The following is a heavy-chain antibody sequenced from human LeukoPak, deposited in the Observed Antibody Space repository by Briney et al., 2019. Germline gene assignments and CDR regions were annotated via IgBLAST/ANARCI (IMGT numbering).Heavy chain of an antibody. CDR3: ARASSGSYYFDY. Sequence: NPSETLSLTCAVYGGSFGGYYWSWIRQPPGKGLEWIGEINHSGSTNYNPSLKSRVTISVDTSKNQFSLKLSSVTAADTAVYYCARASSGSYYFDYWGQGTLVTVSS. CDR1: GGSFGGYY. V-gene: IGHV4-34*01. J-gene: IGHJ4*02. D-gene: IGHD1-26*01. CDR2: INHSGST.